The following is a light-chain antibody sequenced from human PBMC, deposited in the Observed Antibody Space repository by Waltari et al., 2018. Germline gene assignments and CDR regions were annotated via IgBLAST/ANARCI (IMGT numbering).Light chain of an antibody. V-gene: IGKV2-30*01. Sequence: DVVMTQSPLSLPVTLGQPASISCRSTQSLVFSDGATHLNWFHQRPGQSPRRLIYKVSIRDSGVPDRFSGSGSGTGFTLTISRVEAEDVGLYFCMQGAHWPPTFGQGTQVEIK. J-gene: IGKJ1*01. CDR2: KVS. CDR1: QSLVFSDGATH. CDR3: MQGAHWPPT.